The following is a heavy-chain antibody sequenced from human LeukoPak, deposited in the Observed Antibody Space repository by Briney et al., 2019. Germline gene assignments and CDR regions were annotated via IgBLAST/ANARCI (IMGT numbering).Heavy chain of an antibody. V-gene: IGHV1-18*01. CDR1: GYTFTSYG. Sequence: GASVKVSCKASGYTFTSYGISWVRQAPGQGLEWMGWISAYNGNTNYAQKLQGRVTMTTDTSTSTAYMELRSLRSDDTAVYYCASLRGTGSYYYYYYMDVWGKGTTVIVSS. J-gene: IGHJ6*03. CDR2: ISAYNGNT. D-gene: IGHD3/OR15-3a*01. CDR3: ASLRGTGSYYYYYYMDV.